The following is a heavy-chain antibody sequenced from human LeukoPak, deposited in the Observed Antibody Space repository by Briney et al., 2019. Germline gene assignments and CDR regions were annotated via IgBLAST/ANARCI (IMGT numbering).Heavy chain of an antibody. D-gene: IGHD2-21*01. CDR2: INHSGST. CDR3: ARGPILADY. CDR1: GGSFSGYY. Sequence: SETLSLTCAVYGGSFSGYYWSWIRQPPGKGLEWIGEINHSGSTNYNPSLKSRVTISVDTSKNQFSLKLSSVTAADTAVYYCARGPILADYWGQGTLVTVSS. V-gene: IGHV4-34*01. J-gene: IGHJ4*02.